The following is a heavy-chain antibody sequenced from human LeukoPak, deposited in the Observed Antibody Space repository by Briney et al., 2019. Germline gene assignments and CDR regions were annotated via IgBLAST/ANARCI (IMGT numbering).Heavy chain of an antibody. CDR3: AIFYGSGRGNYYYYYMDV. CDR2: INHSGST. J-gene: IGHJ6*03. D-gene: IGHD3-10*01. CDR1: GGSFSGYY. V-gene: IGHV4-34*01. Sequence: SETLSLTCAVYGGSFSGYYWSWIRQPPGKGLEWIGEINHSGSTNYNTSLKSRVTISVDTSKNQFSLKLSSVTAADTAVYYCAIFYGSGRGNYYYYYMDVWGKGTTVTISS.